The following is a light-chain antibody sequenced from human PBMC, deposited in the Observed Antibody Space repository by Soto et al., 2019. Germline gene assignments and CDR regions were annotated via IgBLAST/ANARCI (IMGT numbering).Light chain of an antibody. CDR2: GAS. J-gene: IGKJ2*01. Sequence: EIVLTQSPGTLSLSPGERATLSCRASQSVSSSYLAWYQQKPGQAPRLLIDGASSRATGIPDRFSGSGSGTGFTLTISRLEPEDFAVYYCQRYGSSLYTFGQGTKLEIK. CDR3: QRYGSSLYT. CDR1: QSVSSSY. V-gene: IGKV3-20*01.